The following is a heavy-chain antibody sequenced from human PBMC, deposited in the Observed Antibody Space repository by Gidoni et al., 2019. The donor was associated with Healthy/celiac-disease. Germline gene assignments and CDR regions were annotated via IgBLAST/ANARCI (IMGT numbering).Heavy chain of an antibody. Sequence: EVQLVQSGAEVKKPGESLKISCKGSGYSFTSYWIGWVRPMPGKGLEWMGIIYPGDSDTRYSPSFQGQVTISADKSISTAYLQWSSLKASDTAMYYCACGGAGSDPPLPGANYYYYYGMDVWGQGTTVTVSS. CDR3: ACGGAGSDPPLPGANYYYYYGMDV. CDR2: IYPGDSDT. CDR1: GYSFTSYW. J-gene: IGHJ6*02. D-gene: IGHD3-10*01. V-gene: IGHV5-51*01.